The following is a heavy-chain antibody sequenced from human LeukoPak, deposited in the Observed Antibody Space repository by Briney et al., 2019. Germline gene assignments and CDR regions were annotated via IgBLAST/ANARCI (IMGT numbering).Heavy chain of an antibody. CDR3: ARLQLERRGNWFDP. Sequence: ASVKVSCKASGYTFTGYYMHWVRQAPGQGLEWMGWINPNSGGTNYAQKFQGRVTMTRDTSISTAYMELSRLRSEDTAVYYCARLQLERRGNWFDPWGQGTLVTVSS. CDR2: INPNSGGT. CDR1: GYTFTGYY. D-gene: IGHD1-1*01. J-gene: IGHJ5*02. V-gene: IGHV1-2*02.